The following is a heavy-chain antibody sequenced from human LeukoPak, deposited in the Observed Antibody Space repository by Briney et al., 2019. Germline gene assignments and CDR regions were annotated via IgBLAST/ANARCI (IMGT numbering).Heavy chain of an antibody. J-gene: IGHJ6*02. CDR2: IYYSGST. CDR3: ARHSLDDFWSGLGYYYYGMDV. CDR1: GGSISSRSYY. Sequence: SETLSLTCTVSGGSISSRSYYWGWIRQPPGKGLEWIGSIYYSGSTYYNPSLKSRVTISVDTSKNQFSLKLSSVTAADTAVYYCARHSLDDFWSGLGYYYYGMDVWGQGTTVTVSS. V-gene: IGHV4-39*01. D-gene: IGHD3-3*01.